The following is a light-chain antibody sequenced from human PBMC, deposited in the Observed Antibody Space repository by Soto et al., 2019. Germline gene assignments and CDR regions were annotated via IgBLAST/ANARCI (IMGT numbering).Light chain of an antibody. J-gene: IGKJ1*01. Sequence: EIVLTQSPGTLSLSPGERATLSCRASQSVTGSYLAWYQQKPGQAPRLLIYGASTRATGIPDRFSGSGSGTDFTLTISRPEPEDFAVYYCQQYGSSPPKTFGQGTKVEIK. V-gene: IGKV3-20*01. CDR1: QSVTGSY. CDR3: QQYGSSPPKT. CDR2: GAS.